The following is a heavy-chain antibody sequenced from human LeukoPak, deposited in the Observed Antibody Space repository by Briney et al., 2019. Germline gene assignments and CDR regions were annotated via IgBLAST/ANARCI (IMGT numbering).Heavy chain of an antibody. D-gene: IGHD5-12*01. CDR3: ASDAGYSGYESNWFDP. J-gene: IGHJ5*02. CDR2: INPNSGGT. Sequence: ASVKVSCKASGYTFTSYYMHWVRQAPGQGLEWMGWINPNSGGTNYAQKFQGRVTMTRDTSISTAYMELSRLRSDDTAVYYCASDAGYSGYESNWFDPWGQGTLVTVSS. CDR1: GYTFTSYY. V-gene: IGHV1-2*02.